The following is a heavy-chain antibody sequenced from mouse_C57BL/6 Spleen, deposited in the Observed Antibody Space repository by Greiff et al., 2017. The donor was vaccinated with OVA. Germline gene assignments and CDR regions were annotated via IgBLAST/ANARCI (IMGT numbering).Heavy chain of an antibody. Sequence: QVQLKESGAELARPGASVKLSCKASGYTFTSYGISWVKQRTGQGLEWIGEIYPRSGNTYYNEKFKGKATLTADKSSSTAYMELRSLTSEDSAVYFCARRSAYDYVWYFDVWGTGTTVTVSS. V-gene: IGHV1-81*01. D-gene: IGHD2-4*01. CDR3: ARRSAYDYVWYFDV. J-gene: IGHJ1*03. CDR1: GYTFTSYG. CDR2: IYPRSGNT.